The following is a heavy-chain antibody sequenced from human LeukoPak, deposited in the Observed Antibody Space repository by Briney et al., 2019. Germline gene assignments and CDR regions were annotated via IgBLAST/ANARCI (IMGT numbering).Heavy chain of an antibody. CDR1: GGSFSDYY. V-gene: IGHV4-34*01. J-gene: IGHJ5*02. D-gene: IGHD3-22*01. CDR2: INHSGST. CDR3: ARDPVPDDSNGYYYLSP. Sequence: PSETLSLTCAVYGGSFSDYYWSWIRQPPGKGLEWIGEINHSGSTNYNPSLKSRVTIPVDTSKNQFSLTRSSVTAADTAVYYCARDPVPDDSNGYYYLSPWGQGTLVTVSS.